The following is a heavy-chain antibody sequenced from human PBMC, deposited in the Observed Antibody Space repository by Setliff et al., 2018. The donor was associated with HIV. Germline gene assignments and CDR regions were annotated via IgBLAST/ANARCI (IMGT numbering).Heavy chain of an antibody. J-gene: IGHJ6*03. Sequence: GASVKVSCKASGYTFTSYDINWVRQDTGQGLEWMGWMMPSSGNTGYAQKFEGRVTMTWDPSTGIGYMELNSLRADDTAVYYCARGIDILVKMGIYYHYMDVWGQGTMVTVSS. D-gene: IGHD2-15*01. V-gene: IGHV1-8*02. CDR2: MMPSSGNT. CDR3: ARGIDILVKMGIYYHYMDV. CDR1: GYTFTSYD.